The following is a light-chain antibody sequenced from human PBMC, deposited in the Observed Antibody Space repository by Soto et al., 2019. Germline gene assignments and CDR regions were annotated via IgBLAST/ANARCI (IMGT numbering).Light chain of an antibody. CDR3: QQYNDYWT. CDR1: QSITTW. J-gene: IGKJ1*01. CDR2: DAS. Sequence: EIQMTLSPSTLSASVGERVVITCRASQSITTWLAWYQQKPAKAPKLLIYDASSLESGVPSRFSGSGSGTEFTLTISSLQPDDFATYYCQQYNDYWTFGQGTKVDI. V-gene: IGKV1-5*01.